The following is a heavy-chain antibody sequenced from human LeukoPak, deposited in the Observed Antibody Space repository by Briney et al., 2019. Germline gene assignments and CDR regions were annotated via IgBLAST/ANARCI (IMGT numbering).Heavy chain of an antibody. CDR2: IYHSGST. CDR3: AIGIAAAANDAFDI. V-gene: IGHV4-4*02. D-gene: IGHD6-13*01. CDR1: GGSISSSNW. Sequence: SETLSLTCAVSGGSISSSNWWSWVRQPPGKGLEWIGEIYHSGSTNYNPSLKSRVTKSEDKSKNEFSMKLRSVTAADTAVYYCAIGIAAAANDAFDIWGQGTMVTVSS. J-gene: IGHJ3*02.